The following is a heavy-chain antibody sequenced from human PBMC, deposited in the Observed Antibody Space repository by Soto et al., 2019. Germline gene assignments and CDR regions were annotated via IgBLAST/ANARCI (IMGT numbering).Heavy chain of an antibody. CDR3: ARGQAGGSYFDL. V-gene: IGHV3-13*04. Sequence: EVQLVESGGGLVQPGGSLRLSCAASGFTFSSYDMHWVRQATGKGLEWVSVTGTAGDTYYPGSVQGRFTISRENAKNSFYLQMNSLRAGDTAVYYCARGQAGGSYFDLWGRGTLVTVSS. CDR2: TGTAGDT. J-gene: IGHJ2*01. D-gene: IGHD3-16*01. CDR1: GFTFSSYD.